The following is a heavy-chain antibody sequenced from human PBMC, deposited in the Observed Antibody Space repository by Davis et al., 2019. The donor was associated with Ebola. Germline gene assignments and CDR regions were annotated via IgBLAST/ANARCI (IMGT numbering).Heavy chain of an antibody. V-gene: IGHV3-15*01. J-gene: IGHJ6*02. CDR1: GFTFSNAW. D-gene: IGHD5-24*01. Sequence: GESLKISCAASGFTFSNAWMTWVRQVPGKGLEWVGRIKSKTDGGTTDYAAPVKGRFTISRDDSKNTLYLQMNNLKTADTAVYYCTTRDRGDYYYYGMDVWGQGTKVTVSS. CDR2: IKSKTDGGTT. CDR3: TTRDRGDYYYYGMDV.